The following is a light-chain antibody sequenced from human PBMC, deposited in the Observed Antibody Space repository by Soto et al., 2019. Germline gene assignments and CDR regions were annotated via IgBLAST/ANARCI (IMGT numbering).Light chain of an antibody. Sequence: DIQMTQSPSSLSASVGDRVTITCRASQSISGYLSWYYQRPGKPPNLLISSASTLQSGVPSRFSGSGSGTDFTLTISSLQPEDSATYYCRQSYTVPYTFGQGTKLEVK. CDR2: SAS. CDR1: QSISGY. V-gene: IGKV1-39*01. J-gene: IGKJ2*01. CDR3: RQSYTVPYT.